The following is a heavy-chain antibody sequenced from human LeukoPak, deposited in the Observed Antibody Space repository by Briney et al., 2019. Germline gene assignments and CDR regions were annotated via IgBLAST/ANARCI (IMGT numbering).Heavy chain of an antibody. V-gene: IGHV5-51*01. Sequence: GESLKISCKGSGYSFTTYWIGWVRQMPGKGLEWMGIIYPGGSDTRYSPSFQGQVTISVDKSITTAYLQWSSLKGSDTAMYYCARTYYHGSGSYYTIDYWGPGTLVTVSS. CDR3: ARTYYHGSGSYYTIDY. CDR2: IYPGGSDT. CDR1: GYSFTTYW. J-gene: IGHJ4*02. D-gene: IGHD3-10*01.